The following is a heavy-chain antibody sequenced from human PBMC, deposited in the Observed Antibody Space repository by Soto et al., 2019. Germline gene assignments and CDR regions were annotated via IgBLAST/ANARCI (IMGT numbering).Heavy chain of an antibody. V-gene: IGHV3-33*01. CDR2: IWYDGSNK. Sequence: QVQLVESGGGVVQPGRSLRLSCAASGFTFSSYGMHWVRQAPGKELEWVAVIWYDGSNKYYADSVKGRFTTSRDNSKNTLYLQMNSLRAEDTAVYYCARDCAGYSSGWYQRGGSDYWGQGTLVTVSS. J-gene: IGHJ4*02. CDR3: ARDCAGYSSGWYQRGGSDY. CDR1: GFTFSSYG. D-gene: IGHD6-19*01.